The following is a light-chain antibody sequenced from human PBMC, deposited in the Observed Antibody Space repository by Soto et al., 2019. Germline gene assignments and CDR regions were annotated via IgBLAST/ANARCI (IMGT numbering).Light chain of an antibody. V-gene: IGLV2-14*01. CDR1: SSDIGSYDH. CDR3: ISYTNRQSYV. J-gene: IGLJ1*01. Sequence: QSALTQPASVSGSPGQSITISCSGTSSDIGSYDHVAWYQQFPGKSPKLMIYAVSDRPSGVSDRFSGSKSGITASLTISGLQTEDEADYYCISYTNRQSYVFGTGTKLTGL. CDR2: AVS.